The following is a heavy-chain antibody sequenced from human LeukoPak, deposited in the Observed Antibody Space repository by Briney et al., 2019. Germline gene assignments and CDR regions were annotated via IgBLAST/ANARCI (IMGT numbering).Heavy chain of an antibody. CDR1: GGSISSGDYY. CDR3: ARESPVDNWFDP. Sequence: SQTLSLTCTVSGGSISSGDYYWSWIRQPQGKGLEWIGYIYYGGSTYYNPSLKSRVTISVDTSKNQFSLKLSSVTAADTAVYYCARESPVDNWFDPWGQGTLVTVSS. CDR2: IYYGGST. J-gene: IGHJ5*02. V-gene: IGHV4-30-4*08.